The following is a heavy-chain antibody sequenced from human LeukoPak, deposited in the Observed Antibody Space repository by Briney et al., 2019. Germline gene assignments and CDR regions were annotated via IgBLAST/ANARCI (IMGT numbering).Heavy chain of an antibody. D-gene: IGHD4-11*01. CDR1: GYTFTGYY. CDR3: ARDLGTVTTNYFDY. Sequence: ASVKVSCKASGYTFTGYYMHWVRQAPGQGLEWMGWINPNSGGTNYAQKFQGRVTMTRDTSISTAYMELSRLRSDDTAVYYCARDLGTVTTNYFDYWGRGTLVTVSS. CDR2: INPNSGGT. V-gene: IGHV1-2*02. J-gene: IGHJ4*02.